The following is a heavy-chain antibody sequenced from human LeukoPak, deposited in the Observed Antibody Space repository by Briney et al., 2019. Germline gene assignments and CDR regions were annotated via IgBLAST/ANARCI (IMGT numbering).Heavy chain of an antibody. V-gene: IGHV3-21*01. Sequence: PGGSLRLSCAASGFTFSSYSMSWVRQAPGKGLEWVSSISSSSSYIYYGDSVKGRFTISRDNAKISLYLQLNSLRAEDTAVYYCARGGDTILDAFDIWGQGTMVTVSS. CDR3: ARGGDTILDAFDI. J-gene: IGHJ3*02. CDR1: GFTFSSYS. D-gene: IGHD3-3*01. CDR2: ISSSSSYI.